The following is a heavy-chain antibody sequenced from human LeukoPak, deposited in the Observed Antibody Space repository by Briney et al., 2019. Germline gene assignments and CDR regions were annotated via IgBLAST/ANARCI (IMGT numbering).Heavy chain of an antibody. D-gene: IGHD6-13*01. J-gene: IGHJ4*02. Sequence: SETLSLTCTVPGYSISSGYYWGWIRQPPGKGLEWIGSIFHSGSTYYNTSLTSRVTISVDTSKNQFSLKLTSVTAADTAVYYCAGSSSWYFISDYWGQGTLVTVSS. CDR1: GYSISSGYY. V-gene: IGHV4-38-2*02. CDR3: AGSSSWYFISDY. CDR2: IFHSGST.